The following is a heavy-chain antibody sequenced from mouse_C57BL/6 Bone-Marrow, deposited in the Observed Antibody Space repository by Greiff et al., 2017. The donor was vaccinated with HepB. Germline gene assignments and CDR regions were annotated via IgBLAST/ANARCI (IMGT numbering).Heavy chain of an antibody. Sequence: EVQLQQSGPELVKPGASVKISCKASGYTFTDYYMNWVKQSHGKSLEWIGDINPNNGGTSYNQKFKGKATLTVDKSSSTAYMELRSLTSEDSAVYYCAGYYDYDGYYFDYWGQGTTLTVSS. CDR1: GYTFTDYY. CDR2: INPNNGGT. J-gene: IGHJ2*01. CDR3: AGYYDYDGYYFDY. V-gene: IGHV1-26*01. D-gene: IGHD2-4*01.